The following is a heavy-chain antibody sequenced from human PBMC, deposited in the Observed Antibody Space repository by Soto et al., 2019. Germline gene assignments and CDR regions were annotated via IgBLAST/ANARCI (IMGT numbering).Heavy chain of an antibody. Sequence: GASVKVSCKASGFTFTSYNLHWMRQAPGQGLEWIGIIRPTYGNTEYAQAFQGRVSINRDRATSTVYMELSSLKSEDTPVFYCAREPPDGYRFDYWG. CDR3: AREPPDGYRFDY. D-gene: IGHD5-18*01. CDR2: IRPTYGNT. V-gene: IGHV1-46*03. J-gene: IGHJ4*01. CDR1: GFTFTSYN.